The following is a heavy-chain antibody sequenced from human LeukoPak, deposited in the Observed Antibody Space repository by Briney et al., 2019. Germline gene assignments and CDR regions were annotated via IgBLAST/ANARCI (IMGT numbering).Heavy chain of an antibody. CDR2: IKQDGSEK. CDR1: GGSFSGYY. CDR3: ARDRGGVGAECDY. J-gene: IGHJ4*02. V-gene: IGHV3-7*01. Sequence: PSETLSLTCAVYGGSFSGYYWSWVRQAPGKGLEWVANIKQDGSEKYYVDSVKGRSTISRDNAKNSLYLQMNSLRAEDTAVYYCARDRGGVGAECDYWGQGTLVTVSS. D-gene: IGHD1-26*01.